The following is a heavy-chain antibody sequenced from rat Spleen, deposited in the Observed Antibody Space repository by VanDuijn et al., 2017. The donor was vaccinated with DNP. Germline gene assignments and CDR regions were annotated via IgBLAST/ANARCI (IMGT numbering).Heavy chain of an antibody. CDR3: TTRGNYGGYDY. Sequence: EVQLVESGGGLVQPGRSMKLSCAASGFTFSNYDMAWVRQAPKKGLEWVATISYDGSSTYYRDSVTGRFTISRDFAKSTLYLQMDSLRSEDSATYYCTTRGNYGGYDYWGQGVMVTVSS. CDR1: GFTFSNYD. D-gene: IGHD1-11*01. J-gene: IGHJ2*01. V-gene: IGHV5-7*01. CDR2: ISYDGSST.